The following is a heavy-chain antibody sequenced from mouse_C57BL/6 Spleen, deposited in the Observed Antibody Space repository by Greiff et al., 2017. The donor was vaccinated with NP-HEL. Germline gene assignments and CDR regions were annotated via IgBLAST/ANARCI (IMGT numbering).Heavy chain of an antibody. J-gene: IGHJ2*01. CDR2: INPSNGGT. CDR3: ARGGFYYGSSPSYFDY. CDR1: GYTFTSYW. V-gene: IGHV1-53*01. Sequence: ASGYTFTSYWIHWVKQRPGQGLEWIGNINPSNGGTNYNEKFKSKATLTVDKSSSTAYMQLSSLTSEDSAVYYCARGGFYYGSSPSYFDYWGQGTTLTVSS. D-gene: IGHD1-1*01.